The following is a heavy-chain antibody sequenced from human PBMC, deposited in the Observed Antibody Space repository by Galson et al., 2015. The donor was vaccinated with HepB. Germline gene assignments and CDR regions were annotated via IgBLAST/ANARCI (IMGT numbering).Heavy chain of an antibody. Sequence: ETLSLTCAVSGYSISSSIWWGWLRQPPGKGLEWIGYIYYSGTTFYNPSLKSRVTISVDTSKNQFSLKLSSVTAADTAVYYCARTVAPAAISFDYWGQGTLVTVSS. CDR3: ARTVAPAAISFDY. CDR2: IYYSGTT. V-gene: IGHV4-28*01. CDR1: GYSISSSIW. J-gene: IGHJ4*02. D-gene: IGHD2-2*02.